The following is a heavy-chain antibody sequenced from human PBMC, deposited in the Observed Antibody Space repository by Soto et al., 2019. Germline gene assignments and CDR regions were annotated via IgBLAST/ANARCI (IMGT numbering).Heavy chain of an antibody. CDR2: INHSGST. V-gene: IGHV4-34*01. Sequence: SETLSLTCAVYGGSCSGYYWSWIRQPPGKGLEWIGEINHSGSTNYNPSLKSRVTISVDKSKNQFSLKLNSVTAADTALYYCARSSTSGNRFDYWGQGTPDPVSS. CDR1: GGSCSGYY. D-gene: IGHD2-2*01. J-gene: IGHJ4*02. CDR3: ARSSTSGNRFDY.